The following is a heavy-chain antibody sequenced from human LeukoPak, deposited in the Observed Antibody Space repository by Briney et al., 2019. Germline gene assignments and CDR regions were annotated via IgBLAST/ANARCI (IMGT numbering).Heavy chain of an antibody. CDR1: EYTFTGYY. CDR3: ARGGGVFGNYYMDV. Sequence: ASVKVSCKASEYTFTGYYIHWVRQAPGQGLEWMGWINPKSGGTNYAQKFQGRVTMTRDTSISTAYMELSRLRSDDTAVYYCARGGGVFGNYYMDVWGKGTTVTVSS. V-gene: IGHV1-2*02. D-gene: IGHD2-8*02. CDR2: INPKSGGT. J-gene: IGHJ6*03.